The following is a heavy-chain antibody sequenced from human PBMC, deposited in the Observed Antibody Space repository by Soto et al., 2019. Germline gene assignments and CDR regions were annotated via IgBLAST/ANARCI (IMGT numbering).Heavy chain of an antibody. CDR2: ISANGGIT. D-gene: IGHD3-10*01. J-gene: IGHJ2*01. CDR3: SIDKYTDSVRKVWFFAY. V-gene: IGHV3-23*01. CDR1: GFTFSKYA. Sequence: EVQLLESGGGLVKPGGSLRLSCAASGFTFSKYAMSWVRLAPGKGLERVSSISANGGITDYADSVKGLFTISSDNFENILSLQMDSLRGDVTDLYFCSIDKYTDSVRKVWFFAYWSRGTLVTVSS.